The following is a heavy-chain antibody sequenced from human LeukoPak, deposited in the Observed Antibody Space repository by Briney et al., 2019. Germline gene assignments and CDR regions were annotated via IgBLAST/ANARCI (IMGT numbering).Heavy chain of an antibody. CDR2: ITGSGDGT. J-gene: IGHJ4*02. CDR1: GFTFRNYA. Sequence: PGGSLRLSCAASGFTFRNYAMAWFRQAPGKGLEWALSITGSGDGTYYADFVKGRFTISRDNSRNTLYLQMNSLRAEDTAVYYCAKGGSSGYYLFDHWGQGTLVTVSS. D-gene: IGHD6-19*01. CDR3: AKGGSSGYYLFDH. V-gene: IGHV3-23*01.